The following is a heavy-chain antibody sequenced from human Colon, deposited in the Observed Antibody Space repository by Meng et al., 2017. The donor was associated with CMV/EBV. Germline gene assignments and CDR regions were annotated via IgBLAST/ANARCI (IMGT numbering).Heavy chain of an antibody. CDR3: AKAPSWYDY. Sequence: GGSLRLSCAASGFSITNNYMSWVRQAPGKGLEWVSAISGSGGSTYYADSVKGRFTISRDNSKNTLYLQMNSLRAEDTAVYYCAKAPSWYDYWGQGTLVTVSS. CDR2: ISGSGGST. V-gene: IGHV3-23*01. J-gene: IGHJ4*02. CDR1: GFSITNNY. D-gene: IGHD6-13*01.